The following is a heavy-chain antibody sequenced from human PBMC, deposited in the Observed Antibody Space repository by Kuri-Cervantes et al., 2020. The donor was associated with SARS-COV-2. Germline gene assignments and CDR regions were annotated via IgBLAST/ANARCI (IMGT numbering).Heavy chain of an antibody. CDR1: GFTFDDYG. Sequence: GESLKISCAASGFTFDDYGMSWVRQAPGKGLEWVSGINWNGGSTGYADSVKGRFTISGDNAKNTLYLQMNSLRAADTAVYYCARDVDCSSTSCSWGWFDPWGQGTLVTVSS. V-gene: IGHV3-20*04. J-gene: IGHJ5*02. CDR2: INWNGGST. CDR3: ARDVDCSSTSCSWGWFDP. D-gene: IGHD2-2*01.